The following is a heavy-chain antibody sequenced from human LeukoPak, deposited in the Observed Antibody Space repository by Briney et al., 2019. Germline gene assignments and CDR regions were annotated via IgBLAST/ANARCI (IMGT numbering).Heavy chain of an antibody. J-gene: IGHJ4*02. D-gene: IGHD3-10*01. Sequence: GGSLRLSCAASGFTFSSYGMHWVRQAPGKGLEWVAVISYDGSNKYYADSVKGRFTISRDNSKNTLYLQMNSLRAEDTAVYYCLRFGELTCYFDYWGQGTLVTVSS. V-gene: IGHV3-30*03. CDR3: LRFGELTCYFDY. CDR2: ISYDGSNK. CDR1: GFTFSSYG.